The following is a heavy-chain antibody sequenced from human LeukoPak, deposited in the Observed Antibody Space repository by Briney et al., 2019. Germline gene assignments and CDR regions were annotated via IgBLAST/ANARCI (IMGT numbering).Heavy chain of an antibody. CDR3: AREGPGVYGLFFSRGWYFDL. D-gene: IGHD6-13*01. J-gene: IGHJ2*01. CDR1: GGSISSYY. CDR2: IYYSGST. V-gene: IGHV4-59*01. Sequence: SETLSLTCTVSGGSISSYYWSWIRQPPGKGLEWIGYIYYSGSTNYNPSLKSRVTMSVDTSKNQFSLKLSSVTAADTAVYYCAREGPGVYGLFFSRGWYFDLWGRGTLVTVSS.